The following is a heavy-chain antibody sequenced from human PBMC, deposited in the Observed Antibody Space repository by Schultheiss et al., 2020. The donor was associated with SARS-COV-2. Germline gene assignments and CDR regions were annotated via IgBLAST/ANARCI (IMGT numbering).Heavy chain of an antibody. CDR2: ISYDGSNK. V-gene: IGHV3-30-3*01. CDR3: ARDRIAAAVPFDP. Sequence: GGSLRLSCAASGFTFSSYEMNWVRQAPGKGLQWVAVISYDGSNKYYADSVKGRFTISRDNAKNSLYLQMNSLRAEDTAVYYCARDRIAAAVPFDPWGQGTLVTVSS. D-gene: IGHD6-13*01. J-gene: IGHJ5*02. CDR1: GFTFSSYE.